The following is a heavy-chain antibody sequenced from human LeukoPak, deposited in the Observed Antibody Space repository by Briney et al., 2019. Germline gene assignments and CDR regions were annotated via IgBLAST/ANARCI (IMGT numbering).Heavy chain of an antibody. V-gene: IGHV4-59*01. J-gene: IGHJ4*02. D-gene: IGHD3-22*01. CDR2: IHYSGST. CDR3: ARVRDRSSYFYDFDY. Sequence: PSETLSLTCTVSGGSINSYYWSWIRQPPGKGLEWIGCIHYSGSTNYNPSLKSRVTISVDTSKNQFSLRLSSVTAADTAVYYCARVRDRSSYFYDFDYWGQGTLSPSPQ. CDR1: GGSINSYY.